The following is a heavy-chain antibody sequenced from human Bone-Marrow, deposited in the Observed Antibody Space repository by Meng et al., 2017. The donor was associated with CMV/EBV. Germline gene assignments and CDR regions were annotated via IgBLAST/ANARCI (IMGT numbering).Heavy chain of an antibody. CDR2: IYYSGST. D-gene: IGHD3-22*01. CDR3: ARRVNYYDSSGYYYVWFDP. J-gene: IGHJ5*02. Sequence: SSSYYWGWIRQPPGKGLEWIGSIYYSGSTYYNPSLKSRVTISVDTSKNQFSLKLSSVTAADTAVYYCARRVNYYDSSGYYYVWFDPWGQGTLVTVSS. CDR1: SSSYY. V-gene: IGHV4-39*01.